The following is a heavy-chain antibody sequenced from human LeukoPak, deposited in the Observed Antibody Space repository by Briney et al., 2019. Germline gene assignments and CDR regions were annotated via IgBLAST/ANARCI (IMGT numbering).Heavy chain of an antibody. V-gene: IGHV3-66*01. CDR2: IYPNGNT. CDR3: ARGCGGDCSGDAFDI. D-gene: IGHD2-21*02. Sequence: PGGSLRLSCAASGFTVSSNYMNWVRQAPGKGLEWVSMIYPNGNTFYTDSVKGRFTISRDNSKNTLDLQMNSLRAEDTAVYYCARGCGGDCSGDAFDIWGQGTMVTVSS. CDR1: GFTVSSNY. J-gene: IGHJ3*02.